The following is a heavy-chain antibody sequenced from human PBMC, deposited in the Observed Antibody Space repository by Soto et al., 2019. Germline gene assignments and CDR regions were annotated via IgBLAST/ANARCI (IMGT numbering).Heavy chain of an antibody. CDR3: ARGGDGYNAHYYYYGMDV. J-gene: IGHJ6*02. D-gene: IGHD5-12*01. Sequence: SETLSLTCTVSGGSISSGGYYWSWIRQHPGKGLEWIGYIYYSGSTYYDPSLKSRVTISVDTSKNQFSLKLSSVTAADTAVYYCARGGDGYNAHYYYYGMDVWGQGTTVTVSS. CDR2: IYYSGST. V-gene: IGHV4-31*03. CDR1: GGSISSGGYY.